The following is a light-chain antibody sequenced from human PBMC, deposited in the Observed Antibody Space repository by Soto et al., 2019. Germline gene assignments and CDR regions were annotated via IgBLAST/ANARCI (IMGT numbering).Light chain of an antibody. V-gene: IGKV1-39*01. CDR2: GAS. J-gene: IGKJ1*01. CDR3: QQSSITPRS. Sequence: DIRLTQSPSSLSASVGDRVTISCRASQSISTYLMWYHQKPGKAPNLLIYGASGLQNGVPSRFAGSGSGTEFTLTITGLQPEDVGTYYCQQSSITPRSFGQGTKVEI. CDR1: QSISTY.